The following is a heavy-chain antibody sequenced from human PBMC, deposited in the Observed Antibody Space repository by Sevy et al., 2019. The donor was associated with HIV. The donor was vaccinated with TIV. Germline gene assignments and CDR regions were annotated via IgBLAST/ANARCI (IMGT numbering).Heavy chain of an antibody. D-gene: IGHD2-15*01. V-gene: IGHV3-21*01. CDR1: GFTFSSYS. Sequence: GGSLRLSCAASGFTFSSYSMNWVRQAPGKGMEWVSSISSSSSYIYYADSVKGRFTISRDNAKNSLYLQMNSLRAEDTAVYYCARKVVTINFDYWGQGTLVTVSS. J-gene: IGHJ4*02. CDR2: ISSSSSYI. CDR3: ARKVVTINFDY.